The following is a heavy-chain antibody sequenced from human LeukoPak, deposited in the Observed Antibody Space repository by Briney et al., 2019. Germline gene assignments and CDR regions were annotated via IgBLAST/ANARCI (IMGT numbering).Heavy chain of an antibody. J-gene: IGHJ4*02. CDR1: GGSISSYY. D-gene: IGHD3-22*01. CDR3: ARGGRMDDSSGYYYFDY. CDR2: INHSGST. Sequence: SETLSLTCTVSGGSISSYYWSWIRQPPGKGLEWIGEINHSGSTNYNPSLKSRVTISVDTSKNQFSLRLSSVTAADTAVYYCARGGRMDDSSGYYYFDYWGQGTLVTVSS. V-gene: IGHV4-34*01.